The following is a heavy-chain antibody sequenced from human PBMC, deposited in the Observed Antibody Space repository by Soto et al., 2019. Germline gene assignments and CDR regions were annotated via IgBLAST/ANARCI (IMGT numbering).Heavy chain of an antibody. Sequence: SETLSLTCTVSGGSISSYYWSWIRQPPGKGLEWIGYIYYSGSTNYNPSLKSRVTISVDTSKNQFSLKLSSVTAADTAVYYCARSTYSSAWTREWWFDPWGQGTLVTVSS. CDR1: GGSISSYY. V-gene: IGHV4-59*01. CDR2: IYYSGST. CDR3: ARSTYSSAWTREWWFDP. J-gene: IGHJ5*02. D-gene: IGHD6-19*01.